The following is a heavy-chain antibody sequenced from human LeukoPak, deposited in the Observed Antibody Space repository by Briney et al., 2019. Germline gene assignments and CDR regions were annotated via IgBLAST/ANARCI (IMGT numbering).Heavy chain of an antibody. CDR2: ITDSGGDT. Sequence: PGGSLRLTXAASGFTFSSYAMSWVRQAPGMGLEGVSAITDSGGDTWHADSVEGRFTISRDNSKNTLYLQMNGLRADDTAVYYCAKGSGSSRPYYFDHWGQGTLVTVSS. V-gene: IGHV3-23*01. J-gene: IGHJ4*02. CDR3: AKGSGSSRPYYFDH. D-gene: IGHD3-10*01. CDR1: GFTFSSYA.